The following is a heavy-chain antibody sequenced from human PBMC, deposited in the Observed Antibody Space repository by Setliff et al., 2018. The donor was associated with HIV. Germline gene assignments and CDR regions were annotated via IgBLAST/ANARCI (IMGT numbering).Heavy chain of an antibody. J-gene: IGHJ4*02. CDR2: VYSTGSI. Sequence: NPSETLSLTCTVSGGSMSRFYWTWIRQPPGKGLEWIGFVYSTGSINYSPSFRGRLTISLDTSENQFSLHLTSVTAADTAAYYCARAEGDAYNSLPYFDSWGPGALVTVS. V-gene: IGHV4-59*01. CDR3: ARAEGDAYNSLPYFDS. D-gene: IGHD1-1*01. CDR1: GGSMSRFY.